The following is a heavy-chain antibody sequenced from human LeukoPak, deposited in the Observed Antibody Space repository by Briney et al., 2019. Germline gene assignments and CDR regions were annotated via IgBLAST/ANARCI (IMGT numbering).Heavy chain of an antibody. CDR3: ARELRYDNSDSGAF. CDR1: GGSISSSNW. D-gene: IGHD3-22*01. CDR2: IYHSGST. J-gene: IGHJ3*01. Sequence: SGTLSLTCAVSGGSISSSNWWSWVRQPPGKGLEWIGEIYHSGSTNYNPSLKSRVTISVDKSKNQFSLKLSSVTAADTAVYYCARELRYDNSDSGAFWGQGTVVTVSS. V-gene: IGHV4-4*02.